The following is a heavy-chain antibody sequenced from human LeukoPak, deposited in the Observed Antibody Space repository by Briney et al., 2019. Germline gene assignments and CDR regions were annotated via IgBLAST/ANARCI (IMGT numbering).Heavy chain of an antibody. CDR1: GGSVSSGSYY. D-gene: IGHD4-17*01. Sequence: PSETLSLTCTVSGGSVSSGSYYWSWIRQPPGKGLEWIGYIYYSGSTNYNPSLKSRVTMSVDTSKNQFSLKLSSVTAADTAVYYCARDLGDYDNYFDYWGQGTLDTVSS. CDR3: ARDLGDYDNYFDY. J-gene: IGHJ4*02. V-gene: IGHV4-61*01. CDR2: IYYSGST.